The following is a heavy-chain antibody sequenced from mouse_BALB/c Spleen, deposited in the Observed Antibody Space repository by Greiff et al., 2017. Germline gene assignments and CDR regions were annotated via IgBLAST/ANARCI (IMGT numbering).Heavy chain of an antibody. D-gene: IGHD2-2*01. CDR2: IYPYNGGT. CDR3: ARRYGYDSAMDY. J-gene: IGHJ4*01. CDR1: GYTFTDYN. Sequence: EVQLQQSGPELVKPGASVKISCKASGYTFTDYNMHWVKQSHGKSLEWIGYIYPYNGGTGYNQKFKSKATLTVDNSSSTAYMELRSLTSEDSAVYYCARRYGYDSAMDYWGQGTSVTVSS. V-gene: IGHV1S29*02.